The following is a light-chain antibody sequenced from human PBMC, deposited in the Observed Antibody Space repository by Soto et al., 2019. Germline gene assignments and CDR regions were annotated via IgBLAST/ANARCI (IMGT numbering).Light chain of an antibody. Sequence: QSVLTQPPSASGTPGQRVTISCSGSSSNIGRNTVTWYQQLPGTAPKLLIYSNNQRPSGVPDRFSGSKSGTSVSLAVSGLQSEDEADYYCVAWDDSLNGLVFGGGTKL. CDR1: SSNIGRNT. CDR3: VAWDDSLNGLV. J-gene: IGLJ2*01. CDR2: SNN. V-gene: IGLV1-44*01.